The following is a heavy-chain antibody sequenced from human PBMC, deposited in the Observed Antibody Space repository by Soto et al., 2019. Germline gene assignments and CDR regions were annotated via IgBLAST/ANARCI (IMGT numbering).Heavy chain of an antibody. CDR3: ARVGPYPARSNYDFWSGYSDFDY. D-gene: IGHD3-3*01. CDR2: ISSSGSTI. J-gene: IGHJ4*02. CDR1: GFTFSDYY. V-gene: IGHV3-11*01. Sequence: PGGSLRLSCAASGFTFSDYYMSWIRQAPGKGLEWVSYISSSGSTIYYADSVKGRFTISRDNAKNSLYLQMNSLRAEDTAVYYCARVGPYPARSNYDFWSGYSDFDYWGQGTLVTVSS.